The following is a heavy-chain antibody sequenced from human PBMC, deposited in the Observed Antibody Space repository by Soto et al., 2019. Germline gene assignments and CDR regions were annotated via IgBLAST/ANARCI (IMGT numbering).Heavy chain of an antibody. CDR3: ASPAIAAVVSAFDY. CDR1: GGSFSGYY. J-gene: IGHJ4*02. V-gene: IGHV4-34*02. Sequence: QVQLQQWGAGLLKPSETLSLTCAVNGGSFSGYYWTWIRQPPGKGLEWNGEVNHCGSTNYNPTLTRRVTISVDTSMNQFSLKVSSVTAADTAVYYCASPAIAAVVSAFDYWGQGTLVTVSS. D-gene: IGHD6-13*01. CDR2: VNHCGST.